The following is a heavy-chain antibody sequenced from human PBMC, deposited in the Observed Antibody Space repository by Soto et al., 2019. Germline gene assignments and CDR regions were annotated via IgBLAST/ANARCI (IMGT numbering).Heavy chain of an antibody. J-gene: IGHJ6*03. Sequence: ASVKVSCKASGFTFTSSAMQWVRQARGQRLEWIGWIVVGSGNTNYAQKFQERVTITRDMSTSTAYMELSSLRSEDTAVYYCAASDFWSGYPYYYYYMDVWGKGTTVTVSS. CDR2: IVVGSGNT. CDR3: AASDFWSGYPYYYYYMDV. D-gene: IGHD3-3*01. V-gene: IGHV1-58*02. CDR1: GFTFTSSA.